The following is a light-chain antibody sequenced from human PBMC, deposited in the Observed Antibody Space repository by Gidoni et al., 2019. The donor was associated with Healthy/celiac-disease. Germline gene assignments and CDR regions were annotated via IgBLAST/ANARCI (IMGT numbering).Light chain of an antibody. CDR3: QQRSNWPPAT. V-gene: IGKV3-11*01. CDR2: DAS. Sequence: EIVLTQCPATLSLSPWERATLSCKASQGVSSYLAWYQQKPGQAPSLLIYDASNSATGIPARFSGSGYGTDFTLTISSLEPEDFADYYCQQRSNWPPATFGGGTKVEIK. CDR1: QGVSSY. J-gene: IGKJ4*01.